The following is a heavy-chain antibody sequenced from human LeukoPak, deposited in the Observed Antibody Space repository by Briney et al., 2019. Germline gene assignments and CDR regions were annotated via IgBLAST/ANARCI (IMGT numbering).Heavy chain of an antibody. CDR2: IYPGDSDT. CDR3: ARHGSSYFEPRYNWLDP. Sequence: GESLKISCKGSGYTFTNYWIGWVRRMPGKGLEWMGMIYPGDSDTRYSPSFEGQVTISADKSTSTAYLQWSSLKALDTAIYYCARHGSSYFEPRYNWLDPWGQGTLVTVSS. J-gene: IGHJ5*02. CDR1: GYTFTNYW. D-gene: IGHD3-9*01. V-gene: IGHV5-51*01.